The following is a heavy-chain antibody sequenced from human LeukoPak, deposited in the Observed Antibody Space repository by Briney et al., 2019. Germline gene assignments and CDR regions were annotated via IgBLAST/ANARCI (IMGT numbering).Heavy chain of an antibody. V-gene: IGHV4-59*01. CDR3: ARQGGWYRDNWFDP. D-gene: IGHD6-19*01. CDR1: GGSISSYY. CDR2: IYYSGST. Sequence: SETLSLTCTVSGGSISSYYWSWIRQPPGKGLEWIGYIYYSGSTNYKPSLKSRVTISVDTSKNQFSLKLSSVTAADTAVYYCARQGGWYRDNWFDPWGQGTLVTVSS. J-gene: IGHJ5*02.